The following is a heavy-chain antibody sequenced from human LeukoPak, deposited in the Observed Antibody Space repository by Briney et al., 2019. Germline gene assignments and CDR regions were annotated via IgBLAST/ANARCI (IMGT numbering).Heavy chain of an antibody. V-gene: IGHV4-4*07. J-gene: IGHJ4*02. CDR2: IYTSGST. CDR1: GGSISSYY. Sequence: SETLSLTCTVSGGSISSYYWSWIRQPAGKGLEWIGRIYTSGSTNYNPSLKGRATISVDKSKNQFSLRLSSVTAADTAVYYCAKIFCSSITCYVDFWGQGTLVTVSS. CDR3: AKIFCSSITCYVDF. D-gene: IGHD2-2*01.